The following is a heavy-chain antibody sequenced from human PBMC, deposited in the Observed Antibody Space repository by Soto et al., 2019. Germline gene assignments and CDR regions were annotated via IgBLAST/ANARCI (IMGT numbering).Heavy chain of an antibody. D-gene: IGHD2-15*01. CDR2: IYYSGST. V-gene: IGHV4-39*01. Sequence: SVSLSLTCTVSAGTISSTGYCWGWLRPHPRKGLEWLGTIYYSGSTYYTPHLKSRVTISVDTSKNLFSLKLSSVTAADTAVSYCARHRAKVVVDYWGQGTLVTVSS. CDR1: AGTISSTGYC. J-gene: IGHJ4*02. CDR3: ARHRAKVVVDY.